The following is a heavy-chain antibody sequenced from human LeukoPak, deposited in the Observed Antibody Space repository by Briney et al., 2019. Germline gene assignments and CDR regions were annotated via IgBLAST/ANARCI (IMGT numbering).Heavy chain of an antibody. Sequence: GESLKISCKGSGYDFTTNKIAWFRQRPGEALEWMGLVWPGDSHTRYSPSFQGQVTMSADKSVNTAYLQWSSLKASDTAKYYCSRLGDNLIQRSIFHFFDLWGPGTQVIVSP. CDR3: SRLGDNLIQRSIFHFFDL. J-gene: IGHJ4*02. V-gene: IGHV5-51*01. D-gene: IGHD3-16*01. CDR2: VWPGDSHT. CDR1: GYDFTTNK.